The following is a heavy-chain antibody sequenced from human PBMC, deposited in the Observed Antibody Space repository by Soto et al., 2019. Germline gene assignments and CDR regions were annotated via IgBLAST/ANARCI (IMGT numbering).Heavy chain of an antibody. CDR1: GFTFRGDA. V-gene: IGHV3-23*01. CDR2: ISGSGEMT. J-gene: IGHJ4*02. Sequence: EVQLLESGGDLVQPGGSLRLACAASGFTFRGDAMSWVRQAPGKGLEWVSSISGSGEMTHYAESVKGRFTISTHNSKNTLYLQMESLRAEDTALYYCAMAEMTYNWNDWGQGTLVTVSS. D-gene: IGHD1-1*01. CDR3: AMAEMTYNWND.